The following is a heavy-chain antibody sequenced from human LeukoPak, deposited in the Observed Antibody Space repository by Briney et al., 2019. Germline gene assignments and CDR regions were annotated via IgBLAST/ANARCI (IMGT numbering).Heavy chain of an antibody. D-gene: IGHD3-9*01. CDR2: ISGSGGST. CDR3: AKESDILTGYYFDY. J-gene: IGHJ4*02. Sequence: GGTLRLSCAASGFTFSSYGMSWVRQAPGKGLEWVSAISGSGGSTYYADSVKGRFTISRDNSKNTLYLQMNSLRAEDTAVYYCAKESDILTGYYFDYWGQGTLVTVSS. V-gene: IGHV3-23*01. CDR1: GFTFSSYG.